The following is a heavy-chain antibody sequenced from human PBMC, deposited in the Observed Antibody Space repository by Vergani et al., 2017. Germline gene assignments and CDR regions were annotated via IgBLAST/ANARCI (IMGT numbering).Heavy chain of an antibody. V-gene: IGHV3-33*05. CDR3: AKDDGGWQKENVDY. J-gene: IGHJ4*02. CDR1: GFTFSSYG. Sequence: QVQLVESGGGVVQPGRSLRLSCAASGFTFSSYGMHWVRQAPGKGLEWVAVISYDGSNKYYADSVKGRFTISRDNSKNTLYLQMNSLRAEDTAVYYCAKDDGGWQKENVDYWGQGTLVTVSS. D-gene: IGHD6-19*01. CDR2: ISYDGSNK.